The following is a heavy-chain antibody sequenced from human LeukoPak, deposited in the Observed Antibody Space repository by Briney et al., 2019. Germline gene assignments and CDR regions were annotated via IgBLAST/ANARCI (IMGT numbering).Heavy chain of an antibody. CDR2: ISGSGGST. CDR1: GFTFSSYA. Sequence: GGSLRLSCAASGFTFSSYAMSWVRQAPGKGLEWVSAISGSGGSTYYADSVKGRFTISRDNAKNSLFLQMNSLRAEDTAVYYCAAIWEGGYWGQGTLVTVSS. CDR3: AAIWEGGY. D-gene: IGHD3-16*01. J-gene: IGHJ4*02. V-gene: IGHV3-23*01.